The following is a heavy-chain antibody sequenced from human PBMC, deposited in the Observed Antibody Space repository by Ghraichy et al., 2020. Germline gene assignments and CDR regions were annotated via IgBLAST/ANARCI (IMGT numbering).Heavy chain of an antibody. CDR2: ISGSGGST. CDR3: AKAQRTYYYDSSAKTTESYFDY. J-gene: IGHJ4*02. V-gene: IGHV3-23*01. D-gene: IGHD3-22*01. CDR1: GFTFSSYA. Sequence: SCAASGFTFSSYAMSWVRQAPGKGLEWVSAISGSGGSTYYADSVKGRFTISRDNSKNTLYLQMNSLRAEDTAVYYCAKAQRTYYYDSSAKTTESYFDYWGQGTLVTVSS.